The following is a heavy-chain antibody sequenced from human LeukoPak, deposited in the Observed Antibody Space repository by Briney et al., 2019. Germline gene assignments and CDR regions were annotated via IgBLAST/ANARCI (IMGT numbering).Heavy chain of an antibody. Sequence: GGSLRLSCAASGFTFSSYAMSWVRQAPGKGLEWVSAISGSGDSTYYGDSVKGRFTISRDNSKNTLYLQMNSLRAEDTAVYYCASPVKYYDTWSGYPPFDYWGQGTLVTVSS. CDR3: ASPVKYYDTWSGYPPFDY. V-gene: IGHV3-23*01. J-gene: IGHJ4*02. D-gene: IGHD3-3*01. CDR2: ISGSGDST. CDR1: GFTFSSYA.